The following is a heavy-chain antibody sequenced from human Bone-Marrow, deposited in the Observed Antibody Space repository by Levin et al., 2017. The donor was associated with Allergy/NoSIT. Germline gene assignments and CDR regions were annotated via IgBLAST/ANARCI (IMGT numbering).Heavy chain of an antibody. CDR2: IRFDGTNE. CDR1: GFSFSSYA. D-gene: IGHD3-10*01. J-gene: IGHJ4*02. Sequence: SGGSLRLSCTASGFSFSSYAMHWVRQPPGKGLEWVAFIRFDGTNEKYVDSVKGRFTISRDNSKNKLYLQMNSLRAEDTAVYYCARGKGSGAYLIDSWGQGTLVTVSS. V-gene: IGHV3-30*02. CDR3: ARGKGSGAYLIDS.